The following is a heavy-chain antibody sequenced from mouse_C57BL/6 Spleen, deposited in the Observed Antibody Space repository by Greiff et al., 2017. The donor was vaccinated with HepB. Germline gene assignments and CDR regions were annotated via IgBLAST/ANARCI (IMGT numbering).Heavy chain of an antibody. V-gene: IGHV1-55*01. CDR2: IYPGSGST. D-gene: IGHD4-1*02. Sequence: QVQLQQPGAELVKPGASVKMSCKASGYTFTSYWITWVKQRPGQGLEWIGDIYPGSGSTNYNEKFKSKATLTVDTSSSTAYMQLSSMTSEDSAVYYCATPQLGTEGPNYFDYWGQGTTLTVSS. CDR3: ATPQLGTEGPNYFDY. CDR1: GYTFTSYW. J-gene: IGHJ2*01.